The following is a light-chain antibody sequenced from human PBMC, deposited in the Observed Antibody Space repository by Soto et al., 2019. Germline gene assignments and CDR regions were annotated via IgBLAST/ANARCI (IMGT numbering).Light chain of an antibody. CDR3: QQYNNWPPTWT. CDR2: GVS. J-gene: IGKJ1*01. CDR1: QSVANN. V-gene: IGKV3-15*01. Sequence: ERVMTQSPATMSVSPGERATLSCRASQSVANNLAWYQQKPGQAPRLLIYGVSTRATDIPARFSGSGSGTEFTLTISSLQSEDFAVYYCQQYNNWPPTWTFGQGTKVDIK.